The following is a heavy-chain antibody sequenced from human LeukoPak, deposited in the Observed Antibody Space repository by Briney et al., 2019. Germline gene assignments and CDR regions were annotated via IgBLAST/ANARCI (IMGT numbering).Heavy chain of an antibody. Sequence: GGSMRLSCAASRFTFNSYAMSWVRQAPGKGLEWVSVIGGSNGITFYVGSVKGRFTISRDNSKDTLYLQMNSLRAEDTAVYYCARNENSGWGYFDYWGQGTLVTVSS. CDR2: IGGSNGIT. V-gene: IGHV3-23*01. CDR1: RFTFNSYA. D-gene: IGHD5-12*01. J-gene: IGHJ4*02. CDR3: ARNENSGWGYFDY.